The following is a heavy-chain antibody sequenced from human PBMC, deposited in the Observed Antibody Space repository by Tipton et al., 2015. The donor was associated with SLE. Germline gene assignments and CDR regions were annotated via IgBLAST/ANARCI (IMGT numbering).Heavy chain of an antibody. CDR2: IYHSGST. V-gene: IGHV4-38-2*02. J-gene: IGHJ2*01. CDR1: GYSIRSGYY. CDR3: ARSGHIVVVVLGYFDV. D-gene: IGHD2-21*01. Sequence: TLSLTCTVSGYSIRSGYYWGWIQQPPGKGLEWIGSIYHSGSTYYNPSLKSRVTISVDTSKNQFSLKLSSVTAADTAVYYCARSGHIVVVVLGYFDVWGRGTLVTVSS.